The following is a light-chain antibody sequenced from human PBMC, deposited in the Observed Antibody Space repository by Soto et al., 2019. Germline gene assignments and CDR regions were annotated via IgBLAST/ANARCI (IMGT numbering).Light chain of an antibody. V-gene: IGKV3-20*01. CDR1: QSVSSSY. J-gene: IGKJ2*01. CDR3: HQYGSSPQT. CDR2: GAS. Sequence: EIVLTQSPGTLSLSPGERATLSCRASQSVSSSYLAWYQQKPGQAPRLLIYGASSSATGIPDRFSGSGSGTDFTLTISRLEPEDFAVYYCHQYGSSPQTFGQGTKLEIK.